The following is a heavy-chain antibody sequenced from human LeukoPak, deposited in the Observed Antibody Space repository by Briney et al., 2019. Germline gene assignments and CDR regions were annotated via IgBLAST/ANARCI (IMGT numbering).Heavy chain of an antibody. Sequence: ASVKVSCNTPGFIFTGYYIHWVRQAPGQGLEWMGWINPNTGATYYTDHFQGRVSMTRDTSISTVYMELSSLRSDDTAVYYCAGDITPTIAAESWFDPWGQGTLITVSS. J-gene: IGHJ5*02. CDR3: AGDITPTIAAESWFDP. D-gene: IGHD6-13*01. CDR2: INPNTGAT. V-gene: IGHV1-2*02. CDR1: GFIFTGYY.